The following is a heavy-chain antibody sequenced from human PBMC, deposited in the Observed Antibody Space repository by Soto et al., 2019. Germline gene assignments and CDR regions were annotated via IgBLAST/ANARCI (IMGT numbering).Heavy chain of an antibody. V-gene: IGHV3-21*01. Sequence: GGSLRLYCGASGFTFSSYSMNCVRQAPGKGLEWVSSISSSSTYIYYADSVKGRFTISRDNAKNSLYLQMNSLRAEDSAVYNCARSMRIFDIWGQGTMVTVSS. CDR3: ARSMRIFDI. CDR1: GFTFSSYS. D-gene: IGHD2-2*01. J-gene: IGHJ3*02. CDR2: ISSSSTYI.